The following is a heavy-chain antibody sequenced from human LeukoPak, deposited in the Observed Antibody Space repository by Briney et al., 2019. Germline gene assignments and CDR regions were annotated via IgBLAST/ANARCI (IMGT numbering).Heavy chain of an antibody. CDR3: SRHEHKALAGDT. J-gene: IGHJ5*02. CDR2: IYYSGNT. V-gene: IGHV4-39*01. CDR1: GGSISRSYYY. Sequence: SETLSLTCSVSGGSISRSYYYWGWIRQPPGKGLEWIGTIYYSGNTFYNPSLKSRVTISVDTSINHFSLTLTSLTAADTAVYFCSRHEHKALAGDTWGQGTLVAVSS. D-gene: IGHD6-19*01.